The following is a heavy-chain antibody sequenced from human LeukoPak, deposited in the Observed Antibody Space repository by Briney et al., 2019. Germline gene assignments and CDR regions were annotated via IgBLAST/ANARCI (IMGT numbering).Heavy chain of an antibody. D-gene: IGHD3-3*01. CDR2: IYYSGST. CDR3: ARGLKDDLWSGYYFDY. CDR1: GGSISSYY. Sequence: SETLSLTCTVSGGSISSYYWSWIRQPPGKGLEWIGYIYYSGSTNYNPSLKSRVTISVDTSKNQFSLKLSSVTAADTAVYYCARGLKDDLWSGYYFDYWGQGTLVTVSS. V-gene: IGHV4-59*01. J-gene: IGHJ4*02.